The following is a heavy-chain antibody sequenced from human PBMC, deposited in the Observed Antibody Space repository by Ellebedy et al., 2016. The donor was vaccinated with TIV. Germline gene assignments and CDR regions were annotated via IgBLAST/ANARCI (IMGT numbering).Heavy chain of an antibody. V-gene: IGHV3-48*02. J-gene: IGHJ4*02. Sequence: GESLKISXAASGFTLSSCSMYWVRKAPGKGLECVSYISSSSSTIYYADSVKGRFTISRDNAKNSLYLQMNSLRDEDTAVYHCARDRGAAADPFFDYWGQGTLVTVSS. CDR1: GFTLSSCS. CDR2: ISSSSSTI. CDR3: ARDRGAAADPFFDY. D-gene: IGHD6-13*01.